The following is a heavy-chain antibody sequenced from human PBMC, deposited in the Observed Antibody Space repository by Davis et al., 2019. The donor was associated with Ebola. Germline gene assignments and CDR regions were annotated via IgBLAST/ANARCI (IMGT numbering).Heavy chain of an antibody. Sequence: MPSETLSLTCTVSGGSISSYYWSWIRQPPGKGLEWIGYIYYSGSTNYNPSLKSRVTISVDTSKNQFSLKLSSVPAADTAVYYCARHVAVWGYDILTGYSPSGYYFDYWGQGTLVTVSS. CDR3: ARHVAVWGYDILTGYSPSGYYFDY. CDR2: IYYSGST. CDR1: GGSISSYY. D-gene: IGHD3-9*01. J-gene: IGHJ4*02. V-gene: IGHV4-59*08.